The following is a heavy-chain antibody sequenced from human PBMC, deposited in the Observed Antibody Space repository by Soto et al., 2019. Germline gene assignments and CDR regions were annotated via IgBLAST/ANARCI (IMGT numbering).Heavy chain of an antibody. Sequence: EVQLVESGGGLVQPGGSLRLSRVASGVTFNYYWMHWVRQAPGTGLMWVSRLQTDGSHPDYADSVKGRFTISRDTAKNTLYLQMNTLRAEGTVVYECAIGGAPDYWCQGTLVTVSS. CDR2: LQTDGSHP. J-gene: IGHJ4*02. CDR3: AIGGAPDY. V-gene: IGHV3-74*01. CDR1: GVTFNYYW.